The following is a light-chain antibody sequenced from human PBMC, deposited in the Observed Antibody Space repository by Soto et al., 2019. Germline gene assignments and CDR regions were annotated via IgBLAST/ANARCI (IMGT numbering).Light chain of an antibody. J-gene: IGKJ1*01. Sequence: DSQMAQSPSCLCASIGERVTITCRASQTVNTYLHWYPPKPGKAPKLLIYAASNLQSGVPSRFSGSGSGTNGTLSLNSLQPEELATYYCQQGYSNPWTFGQGTKVDIK. CDR1: QTVNTY. CDR2: AAS. CDR3: QQGYSNPWT. V-gene: IGKV1-39*01.